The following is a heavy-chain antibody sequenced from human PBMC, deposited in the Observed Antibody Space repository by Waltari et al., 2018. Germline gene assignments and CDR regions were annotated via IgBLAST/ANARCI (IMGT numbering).Heavy chain of an antibody. J-gene: IGHJ3*02. D-gene: IGHD1-7*01. V-gene: IGHV5-51*01. CDR2: IYPGDSDT. Sequence: EVQLVQSGAEVKMPGESLTIACTGSGYRFTSHWIGWGRKLPGKGLVWMGIIYPGDSDTRYSPSFQGQVTISADKSISTAYLQWSSLKASDTAMYYCARLTGTTLEDAFDIWGQGTMVTVSS. CDR1: GYRFTSHW. CDR3: ARLTGTTLEDAFDI.